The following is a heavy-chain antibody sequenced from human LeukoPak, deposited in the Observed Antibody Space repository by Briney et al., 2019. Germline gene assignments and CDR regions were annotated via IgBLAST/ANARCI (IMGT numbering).Heavy chain of an antibody. CDR3: AKWGDYDVLAGYYDSDY. Sequence: HAGGSLRLSCAASGFTFSSYAMSWVRQAPGKGLEWLSGISGGAISTYYADSVKGRLTSPRDNSKNTLYLQMNTLSAEDTAVYYCAKWGDYDVLAGYYDSDYWGEGTLVTVSS. CDR1: GFTFSSYA. J-gene: IGHJ4*02. V-gene: IGHV3-23*01. D-gene: IGHD3-9*01. CDR2: ISGGAIST.